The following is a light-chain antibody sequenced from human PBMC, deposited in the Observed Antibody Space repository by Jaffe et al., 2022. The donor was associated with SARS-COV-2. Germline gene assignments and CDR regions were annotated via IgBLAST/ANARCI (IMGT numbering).Light chain of an antibody. Sequence: DIVMTQSPDSLAVSLGERASINCESSQSVLSTSNNKNYLAWYQQKPGQPPKLLMYWASTRESGVPDRFSGSGSGTGFTLTISSLQAEDVAVYYCQQYYDARRTFGQGTKVEIK. J-gene: IGKJ1*01. V-gene: IGKV4-1*01. CDR1: QSVLSTSNNKNY. CDR2: WAS. CDR3: QQYYDARRT.